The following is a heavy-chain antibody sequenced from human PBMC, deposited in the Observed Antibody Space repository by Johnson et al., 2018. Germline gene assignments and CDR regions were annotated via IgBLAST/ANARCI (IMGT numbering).Heavy chain of an antibody. D-gene: IGHD5-24*01. CDR1: EFTFSNSG. V-gene: IGHV3-33*08. CDR2: ISFDGSNK. Sequence: QVQLVESGGGVVQPGRSXRLSCAASEFTFSNSGMHWVRQAPGKGLEWVALISFDGSNKYYADSVKGRFTISRDNSKNTLYLQMNSLRGEDTAVYFGARDRGDGYTYHYGMDVWGQGTTVTVSS. J-gene: IGHJ6*02. CDR3: ARDRGDGYTYHYGMDV.